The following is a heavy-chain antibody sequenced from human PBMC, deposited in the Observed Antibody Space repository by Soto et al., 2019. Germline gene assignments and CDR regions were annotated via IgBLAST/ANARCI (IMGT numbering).Heavy chain of an antibody. J-gene: IGHJ4*02. CDR1: GGSISSYY. V-gene: IGHV4-59*01. CDR3: ARARRDGYNGDDFDY. D-gene: IGHD2-21*01. Sequence: SETLSLTCTVSGGSISSYYWSWIRQPPGKGLEWIGYIYYSGSTNYNPSLKSRVTISVDTSKNQFSLKLSSVTAADTAVYYCARARRDGYNGDDFDYWGQGTLVTVSA. CDR2: IYYSGST.